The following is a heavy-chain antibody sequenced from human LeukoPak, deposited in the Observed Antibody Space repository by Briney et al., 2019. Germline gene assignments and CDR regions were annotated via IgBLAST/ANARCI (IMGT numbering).Heavy chain of an antibody. D-gene: IGHD3-22*01. CDR1: GGSFSGYY. V-gene: IGHV4-34*01. CDR2: INHSAST. Sequence: SGAPSLRFACHGGSFSGYYWRWLRPSPAKGLAGIGEINHSASTNYPPSLKSRVIISVDTSKIQFSLKLSSVTAADTAVYYCARGGDSSAYYLLDAFDIWGQGTMVTVSS. CDR3: ARGGDSSAYYLLDAFDI. J-gene: IGHJ3*02.